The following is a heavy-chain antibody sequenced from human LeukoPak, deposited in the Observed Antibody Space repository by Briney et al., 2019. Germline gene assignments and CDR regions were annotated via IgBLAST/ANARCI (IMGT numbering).Heavy chain of an antibody. V-gene: IGHV3-23*01. D-gene: IGHD1-26*01. J-gene: IGHJ3*02. CDR1: GFTFSGYG. CDR2: ISNTGGST. CDR3: AKGRGTGVTTPGAFDI. Sequence: GGSLRLSCAVSGFTFSGYGMSWVRQAPGKGLEWVSSISNTGGSTYYADSVKGRFTISRDNSKNTLYLQMNSLRAEDTAVYYCAKGRGTGVTTPGAFDIWGQGTMVTVSS.